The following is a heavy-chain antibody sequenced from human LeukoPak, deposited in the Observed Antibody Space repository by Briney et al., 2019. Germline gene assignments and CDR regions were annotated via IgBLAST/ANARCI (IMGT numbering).Heavy chain of an antibody. J-gene: IGHJ4*02. D-gene: IGHD6-6*01. CDR2: IYYSGST. CDR3: ARGGQYSSSSDWVY. V-gene: IGHV4-31*03. CDR1: GGSISSGGYY. Sequence: SQTLSLTCTVSGGSISSGGYYWSWIRQHPGKGLEWIGYIYYSGSTYYNPSLKSRVTMSVDTSKNQFSLKLSSVTAADTAVYYCARGGQYSSSSDWVYWGQGTLVTVSS.